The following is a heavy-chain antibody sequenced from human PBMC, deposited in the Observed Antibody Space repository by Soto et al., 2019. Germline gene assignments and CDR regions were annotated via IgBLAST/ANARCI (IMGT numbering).Heavy chain of an antibody. D-gene: IGHD1-1*01. CDR2: IPGGGGAT. CDR1: GFTFSAYA. Sequence: EVQLLESGGGLVQPGGSLRLSCAASGFTFSAYAMGWVRQAPGKGLEWVSTIPGGGGATHYADSVKGRLTISRDDSKKTLYAQINSLRAEDTAVYYCAKFEGHPLEYWYLDFWGRGTLVTVSS. J-gene: IGHJ2*01. CDR3: AKFEGHPLEYWYLDF. V-gene: IGHV3-23*01.